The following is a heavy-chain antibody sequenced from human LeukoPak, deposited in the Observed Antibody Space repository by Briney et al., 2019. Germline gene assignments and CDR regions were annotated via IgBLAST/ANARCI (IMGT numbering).Heavy chain of an antibody. CDR2: VSGSAVIT. D-gene: IGHD5-12*01. J-gene: IGHJ3*02. V-gene: IGHV3-23*01. CDR3: AKDRRGFSGYDPYDAFDI. Sequence: GGSLRLSCTASGFIFSQYGMSWVRQGPGKGLEWVSTVSGSAVITHYADSLKGRFTISRDNSKDTLYLQMNSLRAEDTAVYYCAKDRRGFSGYDPYDAFDIWGQGTMVTVSS. CDR1: GFIFSQYG.